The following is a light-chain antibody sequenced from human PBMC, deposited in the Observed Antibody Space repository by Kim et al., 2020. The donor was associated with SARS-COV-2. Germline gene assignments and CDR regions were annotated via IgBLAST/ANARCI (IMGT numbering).Light chain of an antibody. CDR3: QQYNSYSPIT. CDR2: KAS. V-gene: IGKV1-5*03. Sequence: DFQMIQFPSTLSASVGDRVTITCRASQSISSWLAWYQQKPGKAPKLLIFKASSLGSGVPSRFNGSGSGTEFTLTISSLQPDDFAAYYCQQYNSYSPITFGQGTRLEIK. J-gene: IGKJ5*01. CDR1: QSISSW.